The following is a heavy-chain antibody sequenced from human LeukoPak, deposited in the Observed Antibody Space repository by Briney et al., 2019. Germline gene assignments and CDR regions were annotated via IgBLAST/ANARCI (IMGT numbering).Heavy chain of an antibody. D-gene: IGHD2-15*01. Sequence: GESLKISCRSSGYRFISYWMGGVRQMPGEGLELVGIIYPPDSDTKYSPSFQGRVTSSVDKPNSTAYLQWSRLETSDTAIYYCARHAPTRGDDYWGQGTLLTVSS. CDR2: IYPPDSDT. CDR3: ARHAPTRGDDY. J-gene: IGHJ4*02. V-gene: IGHV5-51*01. CDR1: GYRFISYW.